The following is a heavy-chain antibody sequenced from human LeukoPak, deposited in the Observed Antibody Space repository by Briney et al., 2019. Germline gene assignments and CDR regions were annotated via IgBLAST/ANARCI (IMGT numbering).Heavy chain of an antibody. CDR2: MYSGGGT. CDR1: GFTFSSSY. CDR3: ARVQAVFQNFDY. Sequence: PGGSLRLSCAASGFTFSSSYISWVRQAPRQGLEWVSVMYSGGGTYYADSVKGRFTISRDNSKNTLYLQMNSLRAEDTAVYHCARVQAVFQNFDYWGQGTLVTVSS. J-gene: IGHJ4*02. V-gene: IGHV3-66*01.